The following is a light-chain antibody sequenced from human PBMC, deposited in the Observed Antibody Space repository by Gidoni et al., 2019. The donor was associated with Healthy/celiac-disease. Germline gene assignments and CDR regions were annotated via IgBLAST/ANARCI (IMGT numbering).Light chain of an antibody. J-gene: IGKJ3*01. Sequence: EIVLTQSPGTLTLSPGERATLSCRASQSVTSSSLAWYQQTPGQAPRLLIYGASSRATGIPDRFSGSGSGTDVTLTISRLEPEDFAVYYCQQYGSSPGFGPGTKVDIK. CDR2: GAS. V-gene: IGKV3-20*01. CDR1: QSVTSSS. CDR3: QQYGSSPG.